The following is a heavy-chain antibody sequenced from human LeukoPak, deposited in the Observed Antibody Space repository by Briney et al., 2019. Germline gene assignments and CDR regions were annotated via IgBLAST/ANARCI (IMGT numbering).Heavy chain of an antibody. CDR2: INYSGST. J-gene: IGHJ5*02. CDR1: GGSISSSSYY. V-gene: IGHV4-39*07. D-gene: IGHD2-2*01. Sequence: PSETLSLTCTVSGGSISSSSYYWGWNRPPPGEELEWISSINYSGSTYYNPSLKSRVTISVDTSKNQFSLKLSSVTAADTAVYYCARVRYCSSTSCPWGQGTLVTVSS. CDR3: ARVRYCSSTSCP.